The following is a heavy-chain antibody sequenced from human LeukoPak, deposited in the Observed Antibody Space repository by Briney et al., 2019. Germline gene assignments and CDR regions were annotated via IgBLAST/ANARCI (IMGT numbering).Heavy chain of an antibody. V-gene: IGHV4-30-2*01. CDR3: ARYNRDSGGYGMDV. J-gene: IGHJ6*02. Sequence: PSETLSLTCAVSGASISSGGYSWSWIRQPPGKGLEWIGYIYHSGSTYYNPSLKSRVTISVDRSKSQFSLNLSSVTAADTAVYFCARYNRDSGGYGMDVWGQGTTVTVSS. D-gene: IGHD3-10*01. CDR1: GASISSGGYS. CDR2: IYHSGST.